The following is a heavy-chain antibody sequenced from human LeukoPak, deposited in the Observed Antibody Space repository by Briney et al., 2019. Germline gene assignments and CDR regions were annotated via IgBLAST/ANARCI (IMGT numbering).Heavy chain of an antibody. Sequence: SVKVSCKASGGTFSSYAISWVRQAPGQGLEWMGGIIPIFGTANYAQKFRGRVTITADKSTSTAYMELSSLRSEDTAVYYCARLRVGATAVGAFDIWGQGTMVTVSS. CDR1: GGTFSSYA. CDR3: ARLRVGATAVGAFDI. CDR2: IIPIFGTA. V-gene: IGHV1-69*06. D-gene: IGHD1-26*01. J-gene: IGHJ3*02.